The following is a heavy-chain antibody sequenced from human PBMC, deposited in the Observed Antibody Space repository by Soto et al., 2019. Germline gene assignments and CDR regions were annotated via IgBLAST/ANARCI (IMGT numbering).Heavy chain of an antibody. CDR1: GFTFSDYY. J-gene: IGHJ4*02. D-gene: IGHD3-16*01. V-gene: IGHV3-11*01. CDR2: ISNSGRIT. CDR3: ARDHGGGGLTLEY. Sequence: QVHLEESGGGLVKPGGSLRLSCTASGFTFSDYYMGWIRQAPGKGLEWVSDISNSGRITHHADSVEGRFTISRDNAKNSLYLQMNRLRPEDSAIYYCARDHGGGGLTLEYWGQGTLVTVSS.